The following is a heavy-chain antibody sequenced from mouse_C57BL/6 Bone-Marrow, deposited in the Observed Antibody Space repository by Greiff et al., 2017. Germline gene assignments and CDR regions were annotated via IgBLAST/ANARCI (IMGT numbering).Heavy chain of an antibody. D-gene: IGHD1-1*01. V-gene: IGHV14-4*01. CDR1: GFNIKDDY. Sequence: EVQVVESGAELVRPGASVKLSCTASGFNIKDDYMHWVNQRPEQGLEWIGWIDPENGDTEYASKFQGKATITADTSSNTAYLQLSSLTSEDTAVYYCTTEGSSYYYAMDYWGQGTSVTVSS. CDR2: IDPENGDT. J-gene: IGHJ4*01. CDR3: TTEGSSYYYAMDY.